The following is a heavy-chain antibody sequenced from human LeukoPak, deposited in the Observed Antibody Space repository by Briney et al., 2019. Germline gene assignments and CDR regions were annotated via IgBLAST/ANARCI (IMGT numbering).Heavy chain of an antibody. Sequence: SETLSLTCTVSGGSISSYYWSWIRQPPGKGLEWIGEINHSGSTNYNPSLKSRVTISVDTSKNQFSLKLSSVTAADTAVYYCARRKISTMVRGVIINGKGSYYMDVWGKGTTVTISS. D-gene: IGHD3-10*01. CDR1: GGSISSYY. J-gene: IGHJ6*03. CDR2: INHSGST. CDR3: ARRKISTMVRGVIINGKGSYYMDV. V-gene: IGHV4-34*01.